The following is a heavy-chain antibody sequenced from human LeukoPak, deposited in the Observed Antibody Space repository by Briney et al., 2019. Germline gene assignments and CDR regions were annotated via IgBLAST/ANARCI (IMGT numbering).Heavy chain of an antibody. V-gene: IGHV1-46*01. Sequence: ASVKVSCKASGYTFTSYYMHWVRQAPGQGLEWMGIINPSGGSTSYAQKFQGRVTMTRDTSTSTVYMELSRLRSEDTAVYYCATAYSSGWYDWYFDYWGQGTLVTVSS. CDR1: GYTFTSYY. D-gene: IGHD6-19*01. CDR2: INPSGGST. CDR3: ATAYSSGWYDWYFDY. J-gene: IGHJ4*02.